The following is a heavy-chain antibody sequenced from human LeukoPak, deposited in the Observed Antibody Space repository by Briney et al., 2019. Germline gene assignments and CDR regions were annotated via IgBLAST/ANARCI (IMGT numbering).Heavy chain of an antibody. CDR3: AELGITMIGGV. V-gene: IGHV3-48*03. J-gene: IGHJ6*04. CDR1: GFTFSSYE. CDR2: ISSIISTI. D-gene: IGHD3-10*02. Sequence: GGSLTLSCAASGFTFSSYEMNWVRQAPGKGLEWVSYISSIISTIYYADSVKGRFTISRDNAKNSLYLQMNSLRAEDTAVYYCAELGITMIGGVWGKGTTVTISS.